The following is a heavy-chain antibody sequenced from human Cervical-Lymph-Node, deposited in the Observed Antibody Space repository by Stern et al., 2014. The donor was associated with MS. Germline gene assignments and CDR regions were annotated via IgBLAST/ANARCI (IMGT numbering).Heavy chain of an antibody. CDR2: TYPGDSDT. J-gene: IGHJ4*02. CDR3: AYAGNSGDYFYY. Sequence: EVQLAGSGAEVKKPGESLKISCEASGYIFTLSWIAWVRQTPGKVLEWMVMTYPGDSDTRYSPSFEGHITISADKSINTASLHWSSLTASDSAMYYCAYAGNSGDYFYYWGQGTLVTVSS. CDR1: GYIFTLSW. D-gene: IGHD4-23*01. V-gene: IGHV5-51*01.